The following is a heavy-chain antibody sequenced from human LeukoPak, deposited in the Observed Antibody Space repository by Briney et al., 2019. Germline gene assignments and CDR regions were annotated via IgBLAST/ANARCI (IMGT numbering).Heavy chain of an antibody. Sequence: GGSLRLSCAASGFPLNTYGMNGVGQAQGKGLEWVAVMSYDGSDKYYADSVKGRFTISRDNSKNTLFLQMNSLIPEDTAVYFCARGIPADYWGQGTLVTVSS. CDR1: GFPLNTYG. V-gene: IGHV3-30*03. CDR3: ARGIPADY. J-gene: IGHJ4*02. CDR2: MSYDGSDK.